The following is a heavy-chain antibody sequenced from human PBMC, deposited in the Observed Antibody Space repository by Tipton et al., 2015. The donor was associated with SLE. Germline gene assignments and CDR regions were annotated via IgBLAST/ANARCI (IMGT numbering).Heavy chain of an antibody. CDR1: GGTFSSYA. CDR3: ASGRWLQPFDY. V-gene: IGHV1-69*06. CDR2: IIPIFGTA. J-gene: IGHJ4*02. Sequence: QSGPEVKKPGSSVKVSCKASGGTFSSYAISWVRQAPGQGLEWMGGIIPIFGTANYAQKFQGRVTITADKSTSTAYMELRSLRSDDTAVYYCASGRWLQPFDYWGQGTLVTVSS. D-gene: IGHD5-24*01.